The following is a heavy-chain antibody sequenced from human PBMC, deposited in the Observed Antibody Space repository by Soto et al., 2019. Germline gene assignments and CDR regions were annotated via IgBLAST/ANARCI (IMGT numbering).Heavy chain of an antibody. J-gene: IGHJ5*02. CDR3: ARGLRGGYSYGSNWFDP. Sequence: SETLSLTCAVYGGSFSGYYWSWIRKPTGKGLEWIGEINHSGSTNYNPSLKSRVTISVDTSKNQCSLKRSSVTAADTAVYYCARGLRGGYSYGSNWFDPWGQGTLVTVSS. V-gene: IGHV4-34*01. CDR2: INHSGST. CDR1: GGSFSGYY. D-gene: IGHD5-18*01.